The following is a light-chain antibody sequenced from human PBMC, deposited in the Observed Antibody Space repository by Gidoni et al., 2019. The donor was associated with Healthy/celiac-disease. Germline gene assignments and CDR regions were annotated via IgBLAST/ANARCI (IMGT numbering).Light chain of an antibody. CDR1: QPISTW. CDR2: RAS. V-gene: IGKV1-5*03. J-gene: IGKJ4*01. Sequence: DAQMTQPPSTVSASVGDAVTVTCRASQPISTWLAWFQQKPGKAPKLLIYRASSSESGVPSRFSGSGSGTEFTLTISRLQPDDFAIYYCQQYSRVPLTFGGGTKVEMK. CDR3: QQYSRVPLT.